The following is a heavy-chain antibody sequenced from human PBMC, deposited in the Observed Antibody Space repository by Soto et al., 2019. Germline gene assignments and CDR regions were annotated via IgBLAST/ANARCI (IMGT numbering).Heavy chain of an antibody. J-gene: IGHJ3*02. CDR3: AKCAGYYDILTGYYKKGASAAVCAFDI. CDR1: ECTISRYP. CDR2: ISGSGGST. D-gene: IGHD3-9*01. Sequence: PWGSLRHSCAASECTISRYPVSWVRQAPGKGLEWVSAISGSGGSTYYADSVKGRFTISRDNSKNTLYLQMNSLRAEDTAVYYCAKCAGYYDILTGYYKKGASAAVCAFDIWGQGTMVTVSS. V-gene: IGHV3-23*01.